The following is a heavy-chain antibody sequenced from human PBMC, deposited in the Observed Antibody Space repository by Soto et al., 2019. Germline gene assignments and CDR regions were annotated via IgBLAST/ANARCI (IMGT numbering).Heavy chain of an antibody. Sequence: PGESLTISCTCSGDSFTRYWIGWVRQMPGKGLEWMGIIYPGDSDTRYSPSFQGQVTISADKSISTAYLQWSSLKASDTAMYYCARLEVLVNGMDVWGQGTTVTVSS. CDR2: IYPGDSDT. D-gene: IGHD2-8*02. J-gene: IGHJ6*02. CDR1: GDSFTRYW. V-gene: IGHV5-51*01. CDR3: ARLEVLVNGMDV.